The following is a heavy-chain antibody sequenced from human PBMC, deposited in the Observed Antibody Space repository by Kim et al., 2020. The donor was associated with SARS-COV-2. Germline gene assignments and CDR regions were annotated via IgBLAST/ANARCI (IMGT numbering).Heavy chain of an antibody. J-gene: IGHJ5*02. CDR2: FDPEDGET. D-gene: IGHD2-15*01. V-gene: IGHV1-24*01. CDR3: ATTPSLARADWFDP. Sequence: ASVKVSCKVSGYTLIELSMHWVRQAPGKGLEWMGGFDPEDGETIYAQKFHGRVTMTEDTSTDTAYMELSSLRSEDTAVYYCATTPSLARADWFDPWGQGTLVTVSS. CDR1: GYTLIELS.